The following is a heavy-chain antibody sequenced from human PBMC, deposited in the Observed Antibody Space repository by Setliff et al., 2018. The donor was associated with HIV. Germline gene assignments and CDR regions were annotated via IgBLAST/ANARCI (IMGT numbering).Heavy chain of an antibody. J-gene: IGHJ4*02. CDR1: GGSINSGHYY. Sequence: SETLSLTCSVSGGSINSGHYYWGWIRHHPGKGLEWIGYIYYTGSTYFNPSLESRVTLSIDTSKNQFSLKLSSVTAADTAVYYCARDRYAGEIDYWGQGTLVTVSS. D-gene: IGHD3-10*01. CDR2: IYYTGST. CDR3: ARDRYAGEIDY. V-gene: IGHV4-31*03.